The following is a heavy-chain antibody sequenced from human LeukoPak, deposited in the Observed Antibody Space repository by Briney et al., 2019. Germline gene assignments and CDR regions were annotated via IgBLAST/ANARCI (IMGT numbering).Heavy chain of an antibody. J-gene: IGHJ5*02. Sequence: RASVKVSCKASGYTFTGYYMHWVRQAPGQGLEWMGWINPNSGGTNYAQKFQGRVTMTRDTSISTAYMELSRLRSDDTAVYYCARARCSSTSCFRINWFDPWGQGTLVTVSS. CDR2: INPNSGGT. V-gene: IGHV1-2*02. D-gene: IGHD2-2*01. CDR3: ARARCSSTSCFRINWFDP. CDR1: GYTFTGYY.